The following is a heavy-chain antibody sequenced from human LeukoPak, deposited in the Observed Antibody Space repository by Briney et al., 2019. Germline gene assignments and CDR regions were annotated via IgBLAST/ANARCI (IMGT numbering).Heavy chain of an antibody. V-gene: IGHV4-30-2*01. CDR2: IYHSGST. CDR1: GGSISSGGYS. D-gene: IGHD3-10*01. Sequence: SETLSLTCAVSGGSISSGGYSWSWIRQPPGKGLEWIGYIYHSGSTYYNPSLKSRVTISVDRSKNQFSLKLSSVTAADTAVYYCARGGMYYYGSGSPNWFDPWGQGTLVTVSS. CDR3: ARGGMYYYGSGSPNWFDP. J-gene: IGHJ5*02.